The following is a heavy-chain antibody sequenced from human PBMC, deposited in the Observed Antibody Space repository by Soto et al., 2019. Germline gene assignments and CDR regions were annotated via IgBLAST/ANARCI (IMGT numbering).Heavy chain of an antibody. V-gene: IGHV3-11*01. CDR1: GFTFSAYY. Sequence: QVQLVESGGGLVKPGGSLRLSCAASGFTFSAYYMSWIRQAPGKGLEWMSYISSSGDTGNYADSVKGRFTVSRDNTKNALYLQMNCLRVEDTAVYDWAGDRWAVVGQYFEYWGEGTL. CDR2: ISSSGDTG. CDR3: AGDRWAVVGQYFEY. D-gene: IGHD2-15*01. J-gene: IGHJ4*02.